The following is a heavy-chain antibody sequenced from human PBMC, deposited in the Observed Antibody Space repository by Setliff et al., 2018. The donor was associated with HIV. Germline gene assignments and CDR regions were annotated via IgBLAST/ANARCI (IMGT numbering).Heavy chain of an antibody. Sequence: SETLSLTCTVFGGSISSHYWSWIRQPPGKGLEWIGSMYYNGSTYYNPSLRSRVTISVDTSKNQFSLKLSSVTAADTAVYYCAIESIAAAGHNWFDPWGQGTLVTVSS. CDR1: GGSISSHY. CDR3: AIESIAAAGHNWFDP. V-gene: IGHV4-59*05. J-gene: IGHJ5*02. D-gene: IGHD6-13*01. CDR2: MYYNGST.